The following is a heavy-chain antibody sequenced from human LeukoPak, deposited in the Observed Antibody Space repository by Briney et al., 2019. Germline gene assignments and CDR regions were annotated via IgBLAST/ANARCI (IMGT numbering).Heavy chain of an antibody. V-gene: IGHV6-1*01. CDR3: ARDQQQLARNWFDP. D-gene: IGHD6-13*01. CDR1: GDSVSSNSAA. Sequence: SQTVSLTCAISGDSVSSNSAAWNWIRQSPSRGLEWLGRTCYRSKWYNDYAASVKSRITINPDTSKNQFSLQLNSVTPEDTAVYYCARDQQQLARNWFDPWGQGILVTVSS. CDR2: TCYRSKWYN. J-gene: IGHJ5*02.